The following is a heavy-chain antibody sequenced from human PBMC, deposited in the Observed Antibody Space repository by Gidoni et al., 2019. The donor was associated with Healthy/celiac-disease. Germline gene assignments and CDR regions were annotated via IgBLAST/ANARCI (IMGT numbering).Heavy chain of an antibody. V-gene: IGHV3-23*01. Sequence: EVQLLESGGGLVQPGGSLRLHCAASGFTFRSYAMSWVRKAPGQGLEWVSAISGSGGSTYYADSVKGRFTISRDNSKNTLYLQMNSLRAEDTAVYYCAKGARDGYYDFWSGCSFDYWGQGTLVTVSS. CDR3: AKGARDGYYDFWSGCSFDY. J-gene: IGHJ4*02. CDR2: ISGSGGST. CDR1: GFTFRSYA. D-gene: IGHD3-3*01.